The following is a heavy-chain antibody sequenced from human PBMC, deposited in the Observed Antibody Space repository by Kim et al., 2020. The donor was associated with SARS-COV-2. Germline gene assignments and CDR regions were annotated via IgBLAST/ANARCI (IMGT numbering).Heavy chain of an antibody. D-gene: IGHD5-18*01. V-gene: IGHV3-30*01. CDR3: ARAPPINTAMVGYFDY. Sequence: SVKGRFTISRDNSKNTLYLQMNSLRAEDTAVYYCARAPPINTAMVGYFDYWGQGTLVTVSS. J-gene: IGHJ4*02.